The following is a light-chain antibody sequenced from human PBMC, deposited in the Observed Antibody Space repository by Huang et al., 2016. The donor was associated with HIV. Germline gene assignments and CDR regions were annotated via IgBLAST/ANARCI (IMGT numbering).Light chain of an antibody. CDR3: QQSYNTSWT. CDR1: QNINSV. V-gene: IGKV1-39*01. Sequence: DIQLTQSPSSLSASVGDRVTITCRASQNINSVLNWYKQTPGKAPNLLIDDASSLQSGVPSRFSGSGSGTDFTLTISGLQPVDLGTYYCQQSYNTSWTFGQGTTVEIK. J-gene: IGKJ1*01. CDR2: DAS.